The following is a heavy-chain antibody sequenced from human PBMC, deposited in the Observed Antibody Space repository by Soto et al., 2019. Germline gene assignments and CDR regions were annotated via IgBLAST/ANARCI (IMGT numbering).Heavy chain of an antibody. CDR2: VYYSGST. J-gene: IGHJ3*02. CDR3: ARPAMVAPPDSFQI. CDR1: GDSIRSSGFY. Sequence: QVQLQESGPGLVKPSETLTLTCAVSGDSIRSSGFYWGWIRQTPGKGLEWIGSVYYSGSTYKNPALKSRVLMSVDTSKNQFSLRLSSVTAADTALHYCARPAMVAPPDSFQIWSQGTMVTVSS. D-gene: IGHD2-15*01. V-gene: IGHV4-39*01.